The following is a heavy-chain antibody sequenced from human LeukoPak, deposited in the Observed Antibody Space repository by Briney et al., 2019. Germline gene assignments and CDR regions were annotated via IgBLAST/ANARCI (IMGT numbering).Heavy chain of an antibody. CDR3: AREQYYDFWSGYYPAWFDP. V-gene: IGHV4-4*07. Sequence: PSETLSLTCTVSGGSISSYYWSWIRQPAGKGLEWIGRIYTSGSTNYNPSLKSRVTMSVDTSKNQFSLKLSSVTAADTAVYYCAREQYYDFWSGYYPAWFDPWGQGTLVTVSS. CDR1: GGSISSYY. D-gene: IGHD3-3*01. J-gene: IGHJ5*02. CDR2: IYTSGST.